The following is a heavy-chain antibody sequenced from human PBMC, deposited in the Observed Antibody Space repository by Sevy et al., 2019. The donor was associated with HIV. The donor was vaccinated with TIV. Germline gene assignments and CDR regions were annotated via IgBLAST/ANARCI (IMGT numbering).Heavy chain of an antibody. CDR1: GFTFSSYA. Sequence: GGSLRLSCAASGFTFSSYAMHWVRQAPGKGLEWVAVISYDGSNKYYADSVKGRFTISRDNSKNTRYLQMNSLRAEDTAVYYCARTEEEDIVVVVAANYYYYGMDVWGQGTTVTVSS. J-gene: IGHJ6*02. CDR3: ARTEEEDIVVVVAANYYYYGMDV. V-gene: IGHV3-30-3*01. CDR2: ISYDGSNK. D-gene: IGHD2-15*01.